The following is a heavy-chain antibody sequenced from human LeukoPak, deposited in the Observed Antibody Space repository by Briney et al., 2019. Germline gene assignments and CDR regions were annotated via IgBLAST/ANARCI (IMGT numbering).Heavy chain of an antibody. V-gene: IGHV2-70*11. D-gene: IGHD3-22*01. CDR3: ARAYYDSSGYLFDY. CDR2: IEWDDDK. CDR1: GFSLSTSGMC. Sequence: SGPTLVNPTQTLTLTCTFSGFSLSTSGMCVSWIRQPTGKALEWLARIEWDDDKYYSTSLKTRLTISKDTSKNQVVLTMTNMDPVDTATYYCARAYYDSSGYLFDYWGQGTLVTVSS. J-gene: IGHJ4*02.